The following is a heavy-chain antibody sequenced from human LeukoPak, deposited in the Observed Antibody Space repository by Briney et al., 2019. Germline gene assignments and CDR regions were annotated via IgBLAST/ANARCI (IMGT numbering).Heavy chain of an antibody. CDR1: GFTFSSYS. V-gene: IGHV3-21*01. Sequence: GGSLRLSCAASGFTFSSYSMNWVRQDPGKGLEWVSSIRGSNSYIYYADSVKGRFTISRDNAKHSLYLQMNSLGADDTAVYYCARAVDYYDTSGYYSLDSWGQGTLVTVSS. CDR2: IRGSNSYI. J-gene: IGHJ4*02. D-gene: IGHD3-22*01. CDR3: ARAVDYYDTSGYYSLDS.